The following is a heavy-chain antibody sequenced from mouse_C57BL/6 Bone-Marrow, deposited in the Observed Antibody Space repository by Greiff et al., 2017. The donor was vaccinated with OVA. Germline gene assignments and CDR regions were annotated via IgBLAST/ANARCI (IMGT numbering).Heavy chain of an antibody. CDR2: INPSTGGT. Sequence: VHVKQSGPELVKPGASVKISCKASGYSFTGYYMNWVKQSPEKSLEWIGEINPSTGGTTYNQKFKAKATLTVDKSSSTAYMQLKSLTSEDSAVYYCARNKNSSGYTYWGQGTTLTVSS. CDR3: ARNKNSSGYTY. V-gene: IGHV1-42*01. CDR1: GYSFTGYY. J-gene: IGHJ2*01. D-gene: IGHD3-2*02.